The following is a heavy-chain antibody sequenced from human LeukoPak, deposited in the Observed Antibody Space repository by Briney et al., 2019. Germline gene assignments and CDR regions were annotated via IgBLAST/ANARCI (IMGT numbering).Heavy chain of an antibody. CDR3: ARDRDSDYDWDY. V-gene: IGHV3-11*05. J-gene: IGHJ4*02. D-gene: IGHD5-12*01. CDR1: GFTFSDYY. CDR2: ISSSSSYT. Sequence: KPGGSLRLSCAASGFTFSDYYLSWIRQTPGKGLEWVSYISSSSSYTDYADSVKGRFTISRDNAKNSLYLQMNSLRAEDTAVYYCARDRDSDYDWDYWGQGTLVTVSS.